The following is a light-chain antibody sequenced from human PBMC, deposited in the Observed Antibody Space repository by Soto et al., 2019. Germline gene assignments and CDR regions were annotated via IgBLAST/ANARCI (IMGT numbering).Light chain of an antibody. CDR1: QSISSY. J-gene: IGKJ1*01. CDR3: QQSYSTPT. V-gene: IGKV1-39*01. Sequence: DIQMTQSPSSLSASVGDRVTITCRASQSISSYLNWYQQKPGKAPKLLIYTASSLQSGVPSRFSGSGSGTYFTLTISSLQPEDFATYYCQQSYSTPTFGQGTKVEIK. CDR2: TAS.